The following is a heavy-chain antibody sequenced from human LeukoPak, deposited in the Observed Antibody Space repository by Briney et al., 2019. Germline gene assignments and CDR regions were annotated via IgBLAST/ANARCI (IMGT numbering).Heavy chain of an antibody. V-gene: IGHV3-30*02. J-gene: IGHJ6*03. CDR3: AKRGTLVSASLRAYYNYMDV. CDR1: GFSFSDYG. D-gene: IGHD2-2*01. Sequence: GGSLRLSCVASGFSFSDYGMHWVRQAPGEGLEWVAFIRYDGSNTYYADSVKGRFTISRDNSKSTLDLHMNSLRPDGTAVYYCAKRGTLVSASLRAYYNYMDVWGKGTTVTVSS. CDR2: IRYDGSNT.